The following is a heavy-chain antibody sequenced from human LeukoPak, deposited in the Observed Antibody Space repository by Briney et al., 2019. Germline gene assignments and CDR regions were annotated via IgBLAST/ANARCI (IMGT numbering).Heavy chain of an antibody. CDR3: ARAPYCSSTSCYVAVTPWFDP. D-gene: IGHD2-2*01. V-gene: IGHV1-2*02. Sequence: GASVKVSCKASGYTFTGYYMHWVRQAPGQGLEWMGWINPNSGGTNYAQKFQGRVTMTRDTSISTAYMELSRLRSDDTAVHYCARAPYCSSTSCYVAVTPWFDPWGQGTLVTVSS. CDR2: INPNSGGT. J-gene: IGHJ5*02. CDR1: GYTFTGYY.